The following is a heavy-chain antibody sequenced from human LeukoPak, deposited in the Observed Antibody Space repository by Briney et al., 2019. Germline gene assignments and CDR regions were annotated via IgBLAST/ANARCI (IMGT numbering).Heavy chain of an antibody. Sequence: SETLSLTCTVSGYFVSSGFYWGWIRQPPGKGLEWIGSMFHSGSTYYNPSLKSRVTMSVDTSKNQFSLKLSSVTAADTAVYYCARGIWFGESYDAFDIWGQGTMVTVSS. CDR1: GYFVSSGFY. D-gene: IGHD3-10*01. CDR3: ARGIWFGESYDAFDI. CDR2: MFHSGST. J-gene: IGHJ3*02. V-gene: IGHV4-38-2*02.